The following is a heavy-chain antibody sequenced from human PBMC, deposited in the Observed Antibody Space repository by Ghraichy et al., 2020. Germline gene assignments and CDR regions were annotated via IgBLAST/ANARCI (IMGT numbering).Heavy chain of an antibody. CDR2: ISGNGGSK. D-gene: IGHD6-13*01. V-gene: IGHV3-23*01. Sequence: GGSLRLSCAASGFTFNNYVMSWVRQAPGQGLEWVSSISGNGGSKFYADSVKGRFTISRDNSKNTVYLQMSSLRAEDTAVYYCAKDLNVSGTWFYYYYYYMDAWGKGTTVTVSS. CDR1: GFTFNNYV. CDR3: AKDLNVSGTWFYYYYYYMDA. J-gene: IGHJ6*03.